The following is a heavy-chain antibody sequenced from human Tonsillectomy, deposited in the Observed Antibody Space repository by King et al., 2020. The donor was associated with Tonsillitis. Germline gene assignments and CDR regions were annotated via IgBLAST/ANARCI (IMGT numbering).Heavy chain of an antibody. D-gene: IGHD6-19*01. CDR3: ARDIAVAGTNWFDP. Sequence: VQLVESGAEVKKPGSSVKVSCKASGGTFSSYAISGVRQAPGQGREWLGGIIPIFGTANYAQKFQGRVTITVDESTSTAYMELSSLGSEDTAVYYCARDIAVAGTNWFDPWGQGTLVTVSS. CDR2: IIPIFGTA. CDR1: GGTFSSYA. J-gene: IGHJ5*02. V-gene: IGHV1-69*01.